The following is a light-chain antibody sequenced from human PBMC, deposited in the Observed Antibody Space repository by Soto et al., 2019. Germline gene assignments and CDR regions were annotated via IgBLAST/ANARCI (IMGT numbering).Light chain of an antibody. CDR1: QSVTSTY. J-gene: IGKJ4*01. Sequence: EIVLTQSPGTLSLSPGERAALSCRASQSVTSTYLAWYQQKPGQAPRLLIYGASSRATGIPDRFSGSESGTDFTLIISRLEPEDFAVYYCQQYGRSMTFGGGTKVEIK. V-gene: IGKV3-20*01. CDR3: QQYGRSMT. CDR2: GAS.